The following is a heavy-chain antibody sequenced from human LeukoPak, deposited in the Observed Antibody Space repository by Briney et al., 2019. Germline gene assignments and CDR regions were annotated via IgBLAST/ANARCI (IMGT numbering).Heavy chain of an antibody. V-gene: IGHV3-30*02. J-gene: IGHJ4*02. Sequence: GGSLRLSCAASGFTFSSYGMHWVRQAPGKGLEWVAFIRYDGSNKYYADSVKGRFTISRDNSKNTLYLQMNSLRAEDTAVYYCAKDKGSNGSGRPTDYWGQGTLVTVSS. CDR2: IRYDGSNK. CDR1: GFTFSSYG. CDR3: AKDKGSNGSGRPTDY. D-gene: IGHD3-10*01.